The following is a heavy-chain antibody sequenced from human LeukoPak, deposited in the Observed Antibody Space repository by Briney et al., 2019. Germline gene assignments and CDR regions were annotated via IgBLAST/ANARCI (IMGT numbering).Heavy chain of an antibody. D-gene: IGHD3-22*01. CDR2: IYYSGST. Sequence: SETLSLTCNVSGGSISSNYWSWIRQPPGKGLEWIGSIYYSGSTYYNPSLKSRVTISVDTSKNQFSLKLSSVTAADTAVYYCARDFGVVVITTSHDAFDIWGQGTMVTVSS. J-gene: IGHJ3*02. V-gene: IGHV4-59*12. CDR1: GGSISSNY. CDR3: ARDFGVVVITTSHDAFDI.